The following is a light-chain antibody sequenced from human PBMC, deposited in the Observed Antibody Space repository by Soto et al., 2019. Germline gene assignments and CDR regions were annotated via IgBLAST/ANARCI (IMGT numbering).Light chain of an antibody. J-gene: IGKJ3*01. CDR2: GAS. CDR1: QSVSSSY. V-gene: IGKV3-20*01. Sequence: EIVLTQSPGTLSLSPGERATLSCRASQSVSSSYLAWYQQKPDQAPRLLIYGASSRATGIPDRFSGSGSGKPFTLTISSLEPEDFAVYYCQQYGSSPFPFGPGPKVDIK. CDR3: QQYGSSPFP.